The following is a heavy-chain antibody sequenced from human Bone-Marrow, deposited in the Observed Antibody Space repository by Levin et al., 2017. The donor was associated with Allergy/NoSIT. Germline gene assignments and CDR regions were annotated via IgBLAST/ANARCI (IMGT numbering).Heavy chain of an antibody. CDR1: GGSISSYY. V-gene: IGHV4-59*08. CDR3: ARSAEYFDWLLSY. CDR2: IHYSGST. Sequence: ASETLSLTCTVSGGSISSYYWSWIRQPPGKGLEWIGYIHYSGSTNYNPSLKSRVTISVDTSKNQFSLKLSSVTAADTAVYYCARSAEYFDWLLSYWGQGTLVTVSS. J-gene: IGHJ4*02. D-gene: IGHD3-9*01.